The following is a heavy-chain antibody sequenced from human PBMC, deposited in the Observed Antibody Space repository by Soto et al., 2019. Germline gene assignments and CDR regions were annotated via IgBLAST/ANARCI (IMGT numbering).Heavy chain of an antibody. CDR1: GFTFSSYA. D-gene: IGHD2-15*01. Sequence: QVQLVESGGGVVQPGRSLRLSCAASGFTFSSYAMHWVRQAPGKGLEWVAVISYDGSNKYYADSVKGRFTISRDNSKNTLYLQMNSLRAEVTAVYYCARDLCSGGSCYRSAFDIWGQGTMVTVSS. CDR2: ISYDGSNK. J-gene: IGHJ3*02. V-gene: IGHV3-30-3*01. CDR3: ARDLCSGGSCYRSAFDI.